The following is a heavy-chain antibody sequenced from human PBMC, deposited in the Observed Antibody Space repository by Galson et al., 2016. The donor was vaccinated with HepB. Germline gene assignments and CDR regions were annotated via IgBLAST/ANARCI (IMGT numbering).Heavy chain of an antibody. CDR2: ISSTSGFI. CDR3: AREEGSGALDI. D-gene: IGHD3-10*01. V-gene: IGHV3-21*01. Sequence: SLRLSCAASGFTFSTYSMNWVRQPPGKGLEWVSAISSTSGFINYADSLRGRFTISRDNAKNSLYLQMNSLRAEDTAVYYCAREEGSGALDIWGQGTMVTVSS. J-gene: IGHJ3*02. CDR1: GFTFSTYS.